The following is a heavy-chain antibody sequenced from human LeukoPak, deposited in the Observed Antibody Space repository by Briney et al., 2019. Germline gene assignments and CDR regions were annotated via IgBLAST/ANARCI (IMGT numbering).Heavy chain of an antibody. CDR2: IWYDGSNK. Sequence: GGSLRLSCAASGFTFSSYGMHWVRQAPGKGLEWVAVIWYDGSNKYYADSVKGRFTISRDNAKNTLYLQMNSLRAEDTAVYYCARPLTYYYDGSGYYGMDVWGQGTTVTVSS. J-gene: IGHJ6*02. D-gene: IGHD3-22*01. CDR1: GFTFSSYG. V-gene: IGHV3-33*03. CDR3: ARPLTYYYDGSGYYGMDV.